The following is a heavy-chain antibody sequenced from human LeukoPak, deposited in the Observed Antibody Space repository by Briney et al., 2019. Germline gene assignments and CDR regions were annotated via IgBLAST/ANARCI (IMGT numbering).Heavy chain of an antibody. CDR3: ARGFYGSGNYLGY. D-gene: IGHD3-10*01. Sequence: GGSLRLSCAASGFTFSNYWMHWVRQAPGKGVVWVSRINSDGSGTTYADSVKGRFTISRDNAKNTLYLQMNSLRAEDTAVYYCARGFYGSGNYLGYWAQGTLVTVSS. V-gene: IGHV3-74*03. J-gene: IGHJ4*02. CDR2: INSDGSGT. CDR1: GFTFSNYW.